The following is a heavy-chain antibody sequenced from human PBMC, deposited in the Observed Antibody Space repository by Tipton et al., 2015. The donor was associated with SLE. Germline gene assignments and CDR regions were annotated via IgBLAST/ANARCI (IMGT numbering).Heavy chain of an antibody. J-gene: IGHJ5*02. V-gene: IGHV4-39*07. CDR2: IYYSGST. Sequence: TLSLTCTVSGGSISRSSYYWAWIRQPPGKRLEWIGSIYYSGSTYYNPSLKSRVTISVDTSKNQFSLKLSSVTAADTAVYYCARGRSWFDPWGQGTLVTVSA. CDR1: GGSISRSSYY. CDR3: ARGRSWFDP.